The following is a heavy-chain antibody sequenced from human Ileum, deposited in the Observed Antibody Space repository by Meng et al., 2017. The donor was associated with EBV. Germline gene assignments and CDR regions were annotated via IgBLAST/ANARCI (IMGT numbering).Heavy chain of an antibody. Sequence: QVQPRESGPGLVGPSGTLSLPCSVSGDSISNEHWWSWVRQSPGKGLEWIGEIHHTRGPNYNPSLKSRVIISVDKSNNHFSLRLSAVTAADTAVYYCASNGAFSLDHWGQGTLVTVSS. CDR2: IHHTRGP. J-gene: IGHJ4*02. CDR1: GDSISNEHW. V-gene: IGHV4-4*02. D-gene: IGHD2-8*01. CDR3: ASNGAFSLDH.